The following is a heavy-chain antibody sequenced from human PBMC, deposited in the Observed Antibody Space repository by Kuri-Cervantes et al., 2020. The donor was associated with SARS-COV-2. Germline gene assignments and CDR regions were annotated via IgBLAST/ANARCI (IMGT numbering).Heavy chain of an antibody. CDR3: ASAHWDSSGYYPGGYYGMDF. D-gene: IGHD3-22*01. V-gene: IGHV1-69*13. CDR1: GGTFSSYA. CDR2: IIPIFGTA. J-gene: IGHJ6*01. Sequence: SVKVSCKASGGTFSSYAISWVRQAPGQGLEWMGGIIPIFGTANYAQKFQGRVTITADESTITAYMELSSLRSEDTAVYYCASAHWDSSGYYPGGYYGMDFWGQGTTVTVAS.